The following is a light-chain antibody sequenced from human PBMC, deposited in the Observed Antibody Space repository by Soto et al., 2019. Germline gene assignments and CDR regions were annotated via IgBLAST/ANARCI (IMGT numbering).Light chain of an antibody. CDR1: SSDVGGYNY. Sequence: QSALTQPASVSGSPGQSITISCTGTSSDVGGYNYVSWYQQHPGKAPKLMIYDVSNRPSGVSNRFSGSKSGNTASLTISGLQAEDEADYYCSSYTSSSMGYVFGTGTKVTV. V-gene: IGLV2-14*01. CDR2: DVS. CDR3: SSYTSSSMGYV. J-gene: IGLJ1*01.